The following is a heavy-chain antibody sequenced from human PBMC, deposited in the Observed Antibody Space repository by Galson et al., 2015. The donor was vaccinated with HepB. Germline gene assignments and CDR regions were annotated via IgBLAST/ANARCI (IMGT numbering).Heavy chain of an antibody. CDR2: FDPEDGET. J-gene: IGHJ4*02. D-gene: IGHD4-17*01. CDR1: GYTLTELS. CDR3: ATGFSGAGYFDY. Sequence: SVKVSCKVSGYTLTELSMHWVRQAPGKGLEWMGGFDPEDGETIYAQKFQGRVTMTEDTSTDTAYMELSSLRSEDTAVYYCATGFSGAGYFDYWGQGTLVTVSS. V-gene: IGHV1-24*01.